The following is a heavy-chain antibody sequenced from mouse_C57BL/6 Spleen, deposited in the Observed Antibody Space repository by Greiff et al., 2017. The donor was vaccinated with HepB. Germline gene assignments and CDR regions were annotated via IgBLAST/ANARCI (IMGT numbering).Heavy chain of an antibody. V-gene: IGHV5-4*01. CDR1: GFTFSSYA. J-gene: IGHJ2*01. CDR3: ARDELQTYFDY. CDR2: ISDGGSYT. Sequence: EVKVVESGEGLVKPGGSLKLSCAASGFTFSSYAMSWVRQTPEKRLEWVATISDGGSYTYYPDNVKGRFTISRDNAKNNLYLQMSHLKSEDTAMYYCARDELQTYFDYWGQGTTLTVSS.